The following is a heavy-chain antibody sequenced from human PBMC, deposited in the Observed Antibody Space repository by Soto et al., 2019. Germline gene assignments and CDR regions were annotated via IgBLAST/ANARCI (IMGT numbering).Heavy chain of an antibody. Sequence: GGSLRLSCAASVFTFSSYAMSWVRQAPGKGLEWVSAISGSGGSTYYADSVKGRFTISRDNSKNTLYLQMNSLRAEDTAVHYYAKDLMAGSDPWGQGTLVTVSS. CDR2: ISGSGGST. D-gene: IGHD6-19*01. CDR3: AKDLMAGSDP. CDR1: VFTFSSYA. J-gene: IGHJ5*02. V-gene: IGHV3-23*01.